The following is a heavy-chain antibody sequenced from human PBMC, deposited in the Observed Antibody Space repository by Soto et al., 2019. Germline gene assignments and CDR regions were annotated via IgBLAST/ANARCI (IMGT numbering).Heavy chain of an antibody. CDR3: ARDRGYYGSGSYWGAGKVGTPPNPFGP. CDR2: ISAYNGNT. D-gene: IGHD3-10*01. CDR1: GYTFTSYG. V-gene: IGHV1-18*04. Sequence: ASVKVSCKASGYTFTSYGISWVRQAPGQGLEWMGWISAYNGNTNYAQKLQGRVTMTTDTSTSTAYMELRSLRSDDTAVYYCARDRGYYGSGSYWGAGKVGTPPNPFGPWGQGTLVTGSS. J-gene: IGHJ5*02.